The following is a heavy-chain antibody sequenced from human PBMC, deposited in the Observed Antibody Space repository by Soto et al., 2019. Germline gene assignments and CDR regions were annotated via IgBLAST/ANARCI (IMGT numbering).Heavy chain of an antibody. CDR3: ARRGQTTDYYYYGMDV. Sequence: GESLKISCKGSGFSLTNYWIGWVRQMPGKGLEWMGLIYPGDSDTRYSRSFQGQVTISADKSINTAYPQWSSLKASDTAMYYCARRGQTTDYYYYGMDVWGQGTTVTVSS. CDR1: GFSLTNYW. V-gene: IGHV5-51*01. CDR2: IYPGDSDT. J-gene: IGHJ6*02.